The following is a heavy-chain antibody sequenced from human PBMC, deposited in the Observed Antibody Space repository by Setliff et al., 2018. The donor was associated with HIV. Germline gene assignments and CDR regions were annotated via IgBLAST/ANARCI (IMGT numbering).Heavy chain of an antibody. CDR2: VDPEDGET. Sequence: ASVKVSCKASGYTFTGYYMHWVRQAPGQGLEWMGRVDPEDGETIYAEKFQGRVTITADTSTDTAYMELSSLRSEDTAVYYCAKGAVRGVSWFDPWGQGTLVTVSS. D-gene: IGHD3-10*01. V-gene: IGHV1-69-2*01. CDR3: AKGAVRGVSWFDP. J-gene: IGHJ5*02. CDR1: GYTFTGYY.